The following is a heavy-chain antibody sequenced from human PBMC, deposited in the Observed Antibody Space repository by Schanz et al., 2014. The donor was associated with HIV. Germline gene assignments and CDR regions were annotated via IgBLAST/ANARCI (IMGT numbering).Heavy chain of an antibody. CDR2: ISAYNGNT. CDR3: ARVLHLVLGNYGMDV. V-gene: IGHV1-18*01. Sequence: QVQLVQSGAEVKKPGASVKVSCKASGYTFTSYGISWVRQAPGQGLEWMEWISAYNGNTNYAQKFQDRVTMTADKSTSTIYMELNSLRSEDTAVYYCARVLHLVLGNYGMDVWGQGTTVTVSS. J-gene: IGHJ6*02. D-gene: IGHD6-13*01. CDR1: GYTFTSYG.